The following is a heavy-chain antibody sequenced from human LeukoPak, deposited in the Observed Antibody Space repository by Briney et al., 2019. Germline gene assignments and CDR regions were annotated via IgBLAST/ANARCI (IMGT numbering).Heavy chain of an antibody. J-gene: IGHJ4*02. CDR2: ISAYNGNT. CDR1: DYTFTDYG. V-gene: IGHV1-18*01. Sequence: ASVKVSCKASDYTFTDYGISWVRQAPGQGLEWMGWISAYNGNTNYAQNVQGRVNMTTDTSTSTAYMELTSLRSDDTAVYYCARDCRSTNCYKVFDYWGQGTPVTVSS. D-gene: IGHD2-2*02. CDR3: ARDCRSTNCYKVFDY.